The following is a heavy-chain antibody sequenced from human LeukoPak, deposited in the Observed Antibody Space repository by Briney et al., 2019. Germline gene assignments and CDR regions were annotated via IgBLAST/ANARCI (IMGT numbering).Heavy chain of an antibody. CDR3: ARAFRSNPYNWFDP. CDR1: GGSISSGGYL. Sequence: PSETLSLTCTVSGGSISSGGYLWSWIRQHPGKGLEWIAYIYDSGRINYNPSLESRVTISLDTSKNQFSLKLSSVTAADTAVYYCARAFRSNPYNWFDPWGQGTLVTVSS. J-gene: IGHJ5*02. V-gene: IGHV4-31*03. CDR2: IYDSGRI.